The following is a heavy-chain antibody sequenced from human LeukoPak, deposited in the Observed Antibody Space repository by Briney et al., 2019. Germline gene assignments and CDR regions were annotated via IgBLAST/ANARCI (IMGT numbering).Heavy chain of an antibody. CDR1: GGTFSSYA. V-gene: IGHV1-69*13. J-gene: IGHJ4*02. CDR3: ARPVEMATMVYFDY. Sequence: SVKVSCKASGGTFSSYAISWVRQAPGQGLEWMGGIIPIFGTANYAQKFQGRVTITADESTSTAYMELSSLRSEDTAVYYCARPVEMATMVYFDYWGQGTLVTVSS. CDR2: IIPIFGTA. D-gene: IGHD5-24*01.